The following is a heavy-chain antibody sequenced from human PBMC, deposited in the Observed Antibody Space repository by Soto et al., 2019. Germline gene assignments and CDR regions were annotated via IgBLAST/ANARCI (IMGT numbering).Heavy chain of an antibody. V-gene: IGHV4-59*01. CDR1: GGSISSYY. D-gene: IGHD3-10*01. CDR2: IYYSGST. J-gene: IGHJ3*02. CDR3: AFSGPMVRGVPYAFDI. Sequence: SETLSLTCTVSGGSISSYYWSWIRQPPGKGLEWIGYIYYSGSTNYNPSLKSRVTISVDTSKNQFSLKLSSVTAADTAVYYCAFSGPMVRGVPYAFDIWGQGTTVTVSS.